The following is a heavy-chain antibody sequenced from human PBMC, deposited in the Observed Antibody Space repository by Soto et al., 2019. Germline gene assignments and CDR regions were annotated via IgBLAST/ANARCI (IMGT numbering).Heavy chain of an antibody. V-gene: IGHV4-38-2*02. J-gene: IGHJ6*02. Sequence: KPSETLSLTCSVSGYSINRGYYGGWIRQPPGKGLEWSGSIYHRGATYYTPSFKTRAAISRDTSKNHFTLRLTSVTAADTAVYFCARDYYGMDVWGQGTTGTVSS. CDR2: IYHRGAT. CDR3: ARDYYGMDV. CDR1: GYSINRGYY.